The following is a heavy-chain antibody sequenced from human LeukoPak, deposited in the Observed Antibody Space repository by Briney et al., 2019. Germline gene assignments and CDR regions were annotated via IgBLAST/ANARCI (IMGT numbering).Heavy chain of an antibody. CDR2: IIPISGTA. Sequence: SVKVSCKASGGTFGSYAISWVRQAPGQGPEWIGGIIPISGTAKYAQKLQGRVTISADMSTGTAYMELSSLSSEDTAVYYCAGSYNTYYAQDYWGQGALVTVSS. CDR1: GGTFGSYA. V-gene: IGHV1-69*06. CDR3: AGSYNTYYAQDY. D-gene: IGHD1-14*01. J-gene: IGHJ4*02.